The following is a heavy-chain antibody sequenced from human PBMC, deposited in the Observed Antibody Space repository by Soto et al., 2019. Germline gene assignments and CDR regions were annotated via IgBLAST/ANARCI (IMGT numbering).Heavy chain of an antibody. V-gene: IGHV3-23*01. J-gene: IGHJ3*02. Sequence: EVQLLESGGGLAQPGGSLRLSCAASGFTFMTYAMTWVRQAPGKGLEWVSSISGSGRNTYYADSLKGRPTISRDNSKKTLYLQINSLGAEDTAVYYCATRGMSSGTYPDAFDMWGQGTMVIVSS. CDR3: ATRGMSSGTYPDAFDM. CDR1: GFTFMTYA. D-gene: IGHD3-10*01. CDR2: ISGSGRNT.